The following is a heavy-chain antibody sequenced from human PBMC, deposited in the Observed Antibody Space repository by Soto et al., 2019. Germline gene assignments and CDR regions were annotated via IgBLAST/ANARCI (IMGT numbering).Heavy chain of an antibody. CDR3: ARGRYGDY. Sequence: QVPLVQSGAEVKKPGASVKVSCKGSGYAFTTYGSTWVRQAPGQGLEWMGWISAHNGNTNYAQKLQGRVTVTRDTSTSTAYMELRSLRSDDTAVYYCARGRYGDYWGQGALVTVSS. CDR2: ISAHNGNT. D-gene: IGHD1-1*01. V-gene: IGHV1-18*01. J-gene: IGHJ4*02. CDR1: GYAFTTYG.